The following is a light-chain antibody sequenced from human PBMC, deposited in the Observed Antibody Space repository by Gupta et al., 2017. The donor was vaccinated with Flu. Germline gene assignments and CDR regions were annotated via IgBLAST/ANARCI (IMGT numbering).Light chain of an antibody. J-gene: IGKJ2*03. V-gene: IGKV2-28*01. CDR2: LGS. CDR1: QSLRQSNGYNY. CDR3: TQSRQNLSMSS. Sequence: ESLMTHSPLSLPVTPGEQASISCRSSQSLRQSNGYNYLDWYLQKPGQAPQLLIYLGSNRAAGVPDRCSGSGAGTDFTLKISRREAEDVAVYYCTQSRQNLSMSSFGQGTKLEIK.